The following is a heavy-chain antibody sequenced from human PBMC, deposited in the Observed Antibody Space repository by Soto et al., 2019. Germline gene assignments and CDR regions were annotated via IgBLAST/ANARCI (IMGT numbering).Heavy chain of an antibody. CDR3: ARDPPPPNY. V-gene: IGHV1-18*01. CDR1: GYTFASYA. J-gene: IGHJ4*02. Sequence: QVQLVQSGAEVKKPGASVKVSCKASGYTFASYAISWMRQATGQGLEWLGWISAYNGNTNYAQKLQGRVTMTTDTSTSTDYMELRSLRSDDTALYYCARDPPPPNYWGQGTLVTVSS. CDR2: ISAYNGNT.